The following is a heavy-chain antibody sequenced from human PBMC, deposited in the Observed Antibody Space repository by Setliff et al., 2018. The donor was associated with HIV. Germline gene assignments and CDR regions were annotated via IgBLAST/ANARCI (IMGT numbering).Heavy chain of an antibody. D-gene: IGHD3-22*01. V-gene: IGHV1-2*06. CDR1: GYTFTDYY. Sequence: ASVKVSCKASGYTFTDYYIHWVRQAPGQGLEWMGRINPSSDGTTYALKFQGRVTMTSDTSTSTVYMELSSLRSEDTALYYCARVDPYSSGFYGYWGQGTLVTVS. CDR3: ARVDPYSSGFYGY. J-gene: IGHJ4*02. CDR2: INPSSDGT.